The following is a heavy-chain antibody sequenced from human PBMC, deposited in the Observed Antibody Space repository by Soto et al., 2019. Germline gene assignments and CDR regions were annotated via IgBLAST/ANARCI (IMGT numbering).Heavy chain of an antibody. CDR1: GGSFSGYY. CDR3: AREYYYGSVSKIYYYYGMDV. V-gene: IGHV4-34*01. Sequence: SETLSLTCAVYGGSFSGYYWSWIRQPPGKGLEWIGEINHSGSTNYNPSLKSRVTISVDTSKNQFSLKLSSVTAADTAVYYCAREYYYGSVSKIYYYYGMDVWGQGTTVTVSS. D-gene: IGHD3-10*01. CDR2: INHSGST. J-gene: IGHJ6*02.